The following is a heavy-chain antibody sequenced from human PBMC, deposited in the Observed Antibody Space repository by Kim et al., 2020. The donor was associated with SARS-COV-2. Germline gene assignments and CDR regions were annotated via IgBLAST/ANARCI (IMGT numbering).Heavy chain of an antibody. Sequence: GGSLRLSCAASGFTFSNAWMSWVRQAPGKGLEWVGRINSKTDGGTTDYAAPVKGRFTISRAESKHTLYLQMNSLKTRDTAVYYCTTPRSSGMVWGQGTLATVSS. CDR2: INSKTDGGTT. CDR3: TTPRSSGMV. V-gene: IGHV3-15*01. J-gene: IGHJ4*02. CDR1: GFTFSNAW. D-gene: IGHD3-22*01.